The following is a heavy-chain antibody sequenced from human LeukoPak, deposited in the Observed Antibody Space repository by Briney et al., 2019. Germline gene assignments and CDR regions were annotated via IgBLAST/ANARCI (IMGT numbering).Heavy chain of an antibody. J-gene: IGHJ4*02. CDR2: ISSSSSTI. D-gene: IGHD2-15*01. CDR1: GFTFSSYS. Sequence: GGSLRLSCAASGFTFSSYSMNWVRQAPGKGLEWVSYISSSSSTIYYADSVKGRFTISRDNAKNSLYLQMNSLRAEDTAVYYCARPQVVVVAATPYDFDYWGQGTLVTVSS. CDR3: ARPQVVVVAATPYDFDY. V-gene: IGHV3-48*01.